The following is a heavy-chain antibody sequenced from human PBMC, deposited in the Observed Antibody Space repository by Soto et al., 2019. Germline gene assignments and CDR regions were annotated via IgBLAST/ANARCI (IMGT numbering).Heavy chain of an antibody. CDR1: GGSISSGGYY. CDR3: ARLRDSSGYSDFDY. V-gene: IGHV4-31*03. Sequence: NPSETLSLTCTVSGGSISSGGYYWSWIRQHPGRGLEWIGYIYYSGSTYYNPSLKSRVTISVDTSKNQFSLKLSSVTAADTAVYYCARLRDSSGYSDFDYWGQGTLVTVSS. D-gene: IGHD3-22*01. J-gene: IGHJ4*02. CDR2: IYYSGST.